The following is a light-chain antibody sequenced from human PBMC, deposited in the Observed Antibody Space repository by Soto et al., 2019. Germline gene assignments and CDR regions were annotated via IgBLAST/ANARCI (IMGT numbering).Light chain of an antibody. CDR1: QSVSGN. Sequence: EIVMTQSPATLSVSPGERATLSCRASQSVSGNLAWYQHKPGQAPRLLIYGASTRATGIPARFSGSGSGTEFTLTISSLQAEDFAVYYCQQCNSWPRTFGQGTKLEIK. J-gene: IGKJ2*01. CDR3: QQCNSWPRT. CDR2: GAS. V-gene: IGKV3-15*01.